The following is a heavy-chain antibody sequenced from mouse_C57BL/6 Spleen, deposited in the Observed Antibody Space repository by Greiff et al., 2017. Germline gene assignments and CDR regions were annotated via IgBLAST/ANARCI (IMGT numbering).Heavy chain of an antibody. D-gene: IGHD2-4*01. CDR2: IYPGVGDT. CDR1: GYAFSSYW. J-gene: IGHJ2*01. Sequence: LLQSGASVKISCKASGYAFSSYWMYWVKQRPGKGLEWIGQIYPGVGDTNYNGKFKGKATMSADKSSSTAYMLNSSLTSEDSAVYFCANYDYGYFDYWGQGTTLTVSS. CDR3: ANYDYGYFDY. V-gene: IGHV1-80*01.